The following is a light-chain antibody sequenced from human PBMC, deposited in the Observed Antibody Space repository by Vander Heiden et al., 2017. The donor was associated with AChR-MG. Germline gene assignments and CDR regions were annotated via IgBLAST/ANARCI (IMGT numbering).Light chain of an antibody. Sequence: QSALTQPPSASGSPGPSVTISCTGTSSYVGCYNYVSWYQQHPGKAPNLMIYEVSKRPSGVPDRFSGSKSGNTASLTVSGLQAEDEADYYCSSYAGSNNFVVFGGGTKLTVL. CDR3: SSYAGSNNFVV. CDR2: EVS. J-gene: IGLJ2*01. CDR1: SSYVGCYNY. V-gene: IGLV2-8*01.